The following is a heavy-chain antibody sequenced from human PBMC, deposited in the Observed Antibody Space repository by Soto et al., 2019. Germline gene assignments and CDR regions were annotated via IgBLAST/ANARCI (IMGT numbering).Heavy chain of an antibody. CDR3: TGEVASGY. V-gene: IGHV3-30*03. CDR1: GFTVSTHG. Sequence: QVQLVESGGGVVQPGRSLRLSCAVSGFTVSTHGMHWVRQAPGKGLEWVAVISRDGGTKYYADSVKGRFTISRDNSRNTLFLEMNSLRSDDMAVYYCTGEVASGYGGQGTLVTVSS. J-gene: IGHJ4*02. D-gene: IGHD2-8*02. CDR2: ISRDGGTK.